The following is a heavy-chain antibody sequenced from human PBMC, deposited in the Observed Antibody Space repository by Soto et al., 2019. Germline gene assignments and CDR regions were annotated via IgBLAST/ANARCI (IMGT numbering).Heavy chain of an antibody. D-gene: IGHD3-3*01. V-gene: IGHV3-48*01. CDR3: ARDLFPYYDFWSGYPTDNWFDP. Sequence: GGSLRLSCAASGFTFSSYSMNWVRQAPGKGLEWVSYISSSSSTIYYADSVKGRFTISRDNAKNSLYLQMNSLRAEDTAVYYCARDLFPYYDFWSGYPTDNWFDPWGQGTLVTVSS. J-gene: IGHJ5*02. CDR2: ISSSSSTI. CDR1: GFTFSSYS.